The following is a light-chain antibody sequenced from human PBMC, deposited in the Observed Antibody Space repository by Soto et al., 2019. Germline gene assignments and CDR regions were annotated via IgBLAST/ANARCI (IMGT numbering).Light chain of an antibody. J-gene: IGKJ1*01. V-gene: IGKV3-15*01. CDR1: QSISSY. Sequence: EIVLTQSPDTLSLPPGERATLSYRASQSISSYLAWYQQKPGQAPRLLIYGASTRATGIPARFSGRGSGTEFTLTISSLQSVDFAVYYCQQYDNWPQTFGQGTKVDIK. CDR3: QQYDNWPQT. CDR2: GAS.